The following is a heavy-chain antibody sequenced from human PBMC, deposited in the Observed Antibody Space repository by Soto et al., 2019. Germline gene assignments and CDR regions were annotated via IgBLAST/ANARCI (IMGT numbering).Heavy chain of an antibody. V-gene: IGHV4-59*12. J-gene: IGHJ4*02. CDR3: AKEHDSSLNDY. D-gene: IGHD3-22*01. Sequence: SETLSLTCTVSGGSISSYYWSWIRQPPGKGLEWIGYIYYSGSTNYNPSLKSRVTISVDTSKNQFSLKLSSVTAADTAVYYCAKEHDSSLNDYWGQGTLVTVSS. CDR1: GGSISSYY. CDR2: IYYSGST.